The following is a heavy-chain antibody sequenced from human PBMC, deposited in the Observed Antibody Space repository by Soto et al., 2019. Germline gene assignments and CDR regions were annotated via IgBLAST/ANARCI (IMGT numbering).Heavy chain of an antibody. J-gene: IGHJ6*02. CDR1: GYTFTGYY. V-gene: IGHV1-2*04. Sequence: WASVKVSCKASGYTFTGYYMHWVRQAPGQGLEWMGWINPNSGGTNYAQKFQGWVTMTRDTSISTAYMELSRLRSDDTAVYYCARDIAAAGTGSYGMDVWGQGTTVTVSS. D-gene: IGHD6-13*01. CDR2: INPNSGGT. CDR3: ARDIAAAGTGSYGMDV.